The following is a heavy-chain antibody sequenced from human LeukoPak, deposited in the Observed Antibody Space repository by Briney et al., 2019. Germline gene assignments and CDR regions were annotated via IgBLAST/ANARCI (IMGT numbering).Heavy chain of an antibody. V-gene: IGHV3-23*01. J-gene: IGHJ4*02. CDR1: GVTFSSYA. CDR3: ATNTIFGVAYFDY. D-gene: IGHD3-3*01. CDR2: ISGSGGST. Sequence: GGSLRLSCAASGVTFSSYAMSWVRQAPGKGLEWVSAISGSGGSTYYADSVKGRFTISRDNSKNTLYLQMNSLRAEDTAVYYCATNTIFGVAYFDYWGQGTLVTVSS.